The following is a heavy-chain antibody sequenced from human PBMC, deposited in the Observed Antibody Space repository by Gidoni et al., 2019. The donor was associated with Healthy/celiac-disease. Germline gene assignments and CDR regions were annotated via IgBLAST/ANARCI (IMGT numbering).Heavy chain of an antibody. CDR1: GSPFSSHA. J-gene: IGHJ4*02. CDR3: AKARPNDYGDYPDFDY. D-gene: IGHD4-17*01. CDR2: ISGSGGST. V-gene: IGHV3-23*01. Sequence: EVQLLESGGGLVQPGGSLRLSCVASGSPFSSHAMSWVRQAPGKGLEWVSAISGSGGSTYYADSVKGRFTISRDNSKNTLYLQMNSLRAEDTAVYYCAKARPNDYGDYPDFDYWGQGTLVTVSS.